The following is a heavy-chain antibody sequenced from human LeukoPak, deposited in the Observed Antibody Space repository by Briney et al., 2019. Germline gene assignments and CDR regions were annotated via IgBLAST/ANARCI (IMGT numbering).Heavy chain of an antibody. J-gene: IGHJ4*02. Sequence: GGSLRLSCAASGFTFSSYWMSWVRQAPGKGLEWVANIKQDGSEKYYVDSVKGRFTISRDNAKNSLYLQMNSLRAEDTAVYYYARGIRSYYYGSGSLDYWGQGTLVTVSS. D-gene: IGHD3-10*01. CDR3: ARGIRSYYYGSGSLDY. CDR2: IKQDGSEK. CDR1: GFTFSSYW. V-gene: IGHV3-7*01.